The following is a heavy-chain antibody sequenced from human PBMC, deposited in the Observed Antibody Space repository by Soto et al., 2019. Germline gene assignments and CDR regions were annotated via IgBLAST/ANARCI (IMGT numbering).Heavy chain of an antibody. CDR1: GGSISSYY. V-gene: IGHV4-59*01. Sequence: LTCIVSGGSISSYYWSWIRQPPGKGLEWIGYIYYSGSTNYNPSLKSRVTISVDTSKNQFSLKLSSVTAADTAVYYCARDGGGTFDWLSNNYYYYGMDVWGQGTTVTVYS. CDR2: IYYSGST. J-gene: IGHJ6*02. CDR3: ARDGGGTFDWLSNNYYYYGMDV. D-gene: IGHD3-9*01.